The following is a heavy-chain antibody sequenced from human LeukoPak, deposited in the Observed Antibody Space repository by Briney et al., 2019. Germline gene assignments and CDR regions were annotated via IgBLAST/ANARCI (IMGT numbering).Heavy chain of an antibody. CDR3: AREAAVDPYYYYYGMDV. CDR2: ISTDGSTK. CDR1: GFTFRSYS. D-gene: IGHD2-15*01. J-gene: IGHJ6*02. V-gene: IGHV3-30-3*01. Sequence: GGSLRLSCAASGFTFRSYSMHWGRQAPGKGLEWVAVISTDGSTKYYADFVKGRFTISRDNAKNTLYLQLNSLRAEDTAVYYCAREAAVDPYYYYYGMDVWGQGTTVTVSS.